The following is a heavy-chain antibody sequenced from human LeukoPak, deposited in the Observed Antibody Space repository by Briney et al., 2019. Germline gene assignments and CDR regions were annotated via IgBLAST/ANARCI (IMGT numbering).Heavy chain of an antibody. D-gene: IGHD6-19*01. CDR1: GGSINSYY. Sequence: SETLSLTCTVSGGSINSYYWSWIRQPPGKGLEWLGYIYYSGSTNYNPSLKSRVTISVDTSKNQFSLKLSSVTAADTAVYYCARTNSGWYYFDYWGQGTLVTVSS. CDR3: ARTNSGWYYFDY. V-gene: IGHV4-59*01. J-gene: IGHJ4*02. CDR2: IYYSGST.